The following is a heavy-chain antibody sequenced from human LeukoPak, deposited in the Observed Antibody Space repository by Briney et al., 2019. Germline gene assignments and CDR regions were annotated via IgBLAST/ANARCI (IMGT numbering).Heavy chain of an antibody. CDR3: TTVGSSWYDYYYYYMDV. D-gene: IGHD6-13*01. CDR2: SKSKTDGGTT. J-gene: IGHJ6*03. Sequence: GGSLRLSCAASGFTFSNAWMSWVRQAPGEGLEWVGRSKSKTDGGTTDYAAPVKGRFTISRDDSKNTLHLQMNSLRTEDTAVYYCTTVGSSWYDYYYYYMDVWGKGTTVTVSS. V-gene: IGHV3-15*01. CDR1: GFTFSNAW.